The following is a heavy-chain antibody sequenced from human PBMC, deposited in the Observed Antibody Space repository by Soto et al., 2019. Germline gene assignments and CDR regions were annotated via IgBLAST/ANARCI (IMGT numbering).Heavy chain of an antibody. CDR2: ISGSGGST. Sequence: GGSLRLSCAASGFTFSSYAMSWVRRAPGKGLEWVSAISGSGGSTYYADSVKGRFTISRDNSKNTLYLQMNSLRAEDTAVYYCAKAATFSGYDRGRYYYYYGMDVWGQGTTVTVSS. CDR3: AKAATFSGYDRGRYYYYYGMDV. J-gene: IGHJ6*02. CDR1: GFTFSSYA. D-gene: IGHD5-12*01. V-gene: IGHV3-23*01.